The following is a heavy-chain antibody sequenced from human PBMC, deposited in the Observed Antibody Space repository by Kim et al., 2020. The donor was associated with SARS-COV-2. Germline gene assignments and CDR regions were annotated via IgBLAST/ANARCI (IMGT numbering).Heavy chain of an antibody. CDR3: ARQGSQWLVREGWFDP. D-gene: IGHD6-19*01. V-gene: IGHV4-39*01. Sequence: PSLKSRVTIPVTTSKTQFSLKLSSVTAADTAVYYCARQGSQWLVREGWFDPWGQGTLVTVSS. J-gene: IGHJ5*02.